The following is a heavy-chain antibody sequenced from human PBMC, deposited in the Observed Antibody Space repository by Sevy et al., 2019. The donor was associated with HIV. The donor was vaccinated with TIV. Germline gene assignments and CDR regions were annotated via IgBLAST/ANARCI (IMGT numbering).Heavy chain of an antibody. D-gene: IGHD6-13*01. V-gene: IGHV3-72*01. CDR2: TRNKADGYTT. Sequence: GGSLRLSCAASGFTFSDHYMEWVRQAPGKGLEWVGRTRNKADGYTTEYAASVKGSFTISRDDSENSLYLQMNSLKTEDTAVYYCSTHAGIAAAGRVFDYWGQRALVTVSS. J-gene: IGHJ4*02. CDR1: GFTFSDHY. CDR3: STHAGIAAAGRVFDY.